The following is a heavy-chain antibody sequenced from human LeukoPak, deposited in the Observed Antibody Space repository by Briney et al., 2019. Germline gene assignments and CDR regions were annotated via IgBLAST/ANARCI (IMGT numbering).Heavy chain of an antibody. CDR3: ASSFYNTEGY. Sequence: GGSLRLSCAASGFTFSNAWMSWVRQAPGKGLVWVSRINSDGSDTSYADSVKGRFTISRDNAKNTLYLQINSLRAEDTAVYYCASSFYNTEGYWGQGTLVTVSS. CDR2: INSDGSDT. CDR1: GFTFSNAW. V-gene: IGHV3-74*01. J-gene: IGHJ4*02. D-gene: IGHD3-10*01.